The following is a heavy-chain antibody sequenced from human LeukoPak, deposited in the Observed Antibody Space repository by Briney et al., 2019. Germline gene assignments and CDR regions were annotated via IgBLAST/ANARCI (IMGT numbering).Heavy chain of an antibody. V-gene: IGHV4-31*03. Sequence: SETLSLTCTVSGGSISSGSYYWSWIRQHPGKGLEWIGYIYYSGSTYYNPSLKSRVTISVDTSKNQFSLKLSSVTAADTAVYYCASGNDRPGAFDIWGQGTMVTVSS. D-gene: IGHD3-22*01. CDR2: IYYSGST. J-gene: IGHJ3*02. CDR1: GGSISSGSYY. CDR3: ASGNDRPGAFDI.